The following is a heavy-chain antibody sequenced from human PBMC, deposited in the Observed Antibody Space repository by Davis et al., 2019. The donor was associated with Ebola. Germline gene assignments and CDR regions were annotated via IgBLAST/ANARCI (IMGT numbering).Heavy chain of an antibody. Sequence: MPGGSLRLSCEVSGGSIAGRQWSWVRQVTGRGLEWLGEVNQLGTAFYNPSLKSRVTISVDTSKNQFSLKLSSVTAADTAVYYCARLGGYAGFDYWGQGTLVTVSS. V-gene: IGHV4-59*11. D-gene: IGHD5-12*01. CDR3: ARLGGYAGFDY. CDR2: VNQLGTA. CDR1: GGSIAGRQ. J-gene: IGHJ4*02.